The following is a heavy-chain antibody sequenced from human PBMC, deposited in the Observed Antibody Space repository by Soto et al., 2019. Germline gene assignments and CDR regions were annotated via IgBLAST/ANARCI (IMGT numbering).Heavy chain of an antibody. CDR2: ISSSSSTI. Sequence: QLGGSLSLSCASSGFTFSSYSMNWVRQAPGKGLEWVSYISSSSSTIYYADSVKGRFTISRDNAKNSLYLQMNSLRDEDTAVYYCARDIVVVPPPNWFDPWGQGTLVTVSS. J-gene: IGHJ5*02. CDR3: ARDIVVVPPPNWFDP. CDR1: GFTFSSYS. D-gene: IGHD2-2*01. V-gene: IGHV3-48*02.